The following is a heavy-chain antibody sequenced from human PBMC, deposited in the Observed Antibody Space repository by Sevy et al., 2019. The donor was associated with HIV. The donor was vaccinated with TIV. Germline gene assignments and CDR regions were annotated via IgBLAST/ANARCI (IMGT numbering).Heavy chain of an antibody. Sequence: GGSLRLSCAASGFIFIRYGMNWVRQAPGTGLEWVSYINSSSGAISYADSVTGRFTISRDNVKNSLYLQMNSLRAEDTAVYYCVRTLSGSYHYVDYWGQGTLVTVSS. CDR1: GFIFIRYG. V-gene: IGHV3-48*01. D-gene: IGHD3-10*01. J-gene: IGHJ4*02. CDR2: INSSSGAI. CDR3: VRTLSGSYHYVDY.